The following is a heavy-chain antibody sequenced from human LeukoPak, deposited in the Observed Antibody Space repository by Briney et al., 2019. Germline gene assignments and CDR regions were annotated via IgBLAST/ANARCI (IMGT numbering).Heavy chain of an antibody. CDR1: GFTFTNYW. Sequence: GGSLRLSCAASGFTFTNYWMSWVRQAPGKGLELVANIKQDRSEKYYVDSVKGRFTTSRDNAKNSLYLKMNSLRAEDTAVYYCARLREIPVFGVVTKSTSYFDYWGQGTLVTVSS. CDR2: IKQDRSEK. CDR3: ARLREIPVFGVVTKSTSYFDY. V-gene: IGHV3-7*01. J-gene: IGHJ4*02. D-gene: IGHD3-3*01.